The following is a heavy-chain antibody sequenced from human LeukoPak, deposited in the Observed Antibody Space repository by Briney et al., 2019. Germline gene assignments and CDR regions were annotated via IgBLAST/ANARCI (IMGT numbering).Heavy chain of an antibody. J-gene: IGHJ4*02. CDR2: ISSSNNYI. D-gene: IGHD4/OR15-4a*01. CDR3: ARRAGAYSHPYDY. CDR1: GFTFSSYN. Sequence: GGSLRLSCAASGFTFSSYNMNWVRQAPGKGLEWVSSISSSNNYIYYADSVKGRFTISRDNAKNTLYLQMNSLRAEDTAVYYCARRAGAYSHPYDYWGQGTLVTVSS. V-gene: IGHV3-21*04.